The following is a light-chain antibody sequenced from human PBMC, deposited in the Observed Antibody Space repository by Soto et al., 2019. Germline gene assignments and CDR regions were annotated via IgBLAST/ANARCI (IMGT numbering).Light chain of an antibody. CDR3: QNYKSAPNT. Sequence: DIQMTQSPSSLSASVGDRVTITCRASQDISNYLAWYQQKPGKVPKLLIYAASTLQTGVQSRFSGSGSGTVITLTINSLQPEDVATYYCQNYKSAPNTFGRGTRLEIK. J-gene: IGKJ2*01. CDR2: AAS. V-gene: IGKV1-27*01. CDR1: QDISNY.